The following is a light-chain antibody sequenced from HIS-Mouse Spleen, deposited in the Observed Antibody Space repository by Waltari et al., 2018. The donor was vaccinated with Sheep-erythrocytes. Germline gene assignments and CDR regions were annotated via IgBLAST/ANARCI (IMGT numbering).Light chain of an antibody. CDR3: YSTDSSGNHVV. V-gene: IGLV3-10*01. J-gene: IGLJ2*01. CDR1: ALPKQY. Sequence: SYELTQPPSVSVSPGQTASITCSGDALPKQYAYWYQQKSGQAPVLVIYEDSKRPSGIPERFSGSSSGTMATLTISGAQVEDEADYYCYSTDSSGNHVVFGGGTKLTVL. CDR2: EDS.